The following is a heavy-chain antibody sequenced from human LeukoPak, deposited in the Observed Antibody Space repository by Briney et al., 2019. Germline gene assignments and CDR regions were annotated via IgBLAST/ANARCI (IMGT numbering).Heavy chain of an antibody. CDR1: GFAFSPFA. D-gene: IGHD3-22*01. Sequence: GGSLRLPCAASGFAFSPFAMAWVRQAPGKGLEWVSRISGSGGTTYYADSVKGRFTISRDNSKNTLYLQMDSLRAEDTAVYYCSKERSSSGYYDYWGRGTLVTVSS. J-gene: IGHJ4*02. CDR3: SKERSSSGYYDY. CDR2: ISGSGGTT. V-gene: IGHV3-23*01.